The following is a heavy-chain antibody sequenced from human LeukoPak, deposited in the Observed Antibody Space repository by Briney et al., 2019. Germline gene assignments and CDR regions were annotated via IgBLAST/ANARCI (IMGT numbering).Heavy chain of an antibody. CDR2: IYYSGST. CDR3: AATGYYYDSSGYPDHYYYYDGMDV. V-gene: IGHV4-59*01. D-gene: IGHD3-22*01. J-gene: IGHJ6*02. CDR1: GGSISSYY. Sequence: SETLSLTCTVSGGSISSYYWSWIRQPPGKGLEWIGYIYYSGSTTYNPSLKSRVTISVDTSKNQFSLKLSSVTAADTAVYYCAATGYYYDSSGYPDHYYYYDGMDVWGQGTTVTASS.